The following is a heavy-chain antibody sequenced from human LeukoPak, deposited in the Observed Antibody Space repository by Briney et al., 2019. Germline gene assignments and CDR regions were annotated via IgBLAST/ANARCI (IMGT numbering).Heavy chain of an antibody. D-gene: IGHD5-24*01. J-gene: IGHJ4*02. Sequence: GGSLRLSCAASGFTFSSYAMSWVRQAPGKGLEWVAVIWYDGSNKYYADSVKGRFTISRDNSKNTLYLQMNSLRAEDTAVYYCARDAMATITGSDYWGQGTLVTVSS. CDR3: ARDAMATITGSDY. V-gene: IGHV3-33*08. CDR1: GFTFSSYA. CDR2: IWYDGSNK.